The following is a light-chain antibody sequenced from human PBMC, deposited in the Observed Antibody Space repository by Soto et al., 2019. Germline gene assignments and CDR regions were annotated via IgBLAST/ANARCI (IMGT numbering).Light chain of an antibody. CDR1: QSISSY. Sequence: DIQMTQSPSSLSASVGERVTITCRANQSISSYLNWYQLKPGKAPKLLIYAASTLQRGVPSRFSGSGSGTDFTRTIRSLQLDDFATYSCQQSYRPPYPFGQGTKVDIK. CDR3: QQSYRPPYP. V-gene: IGKV1-39*01. J-gene: IGKJ2*01. CDR2: AAS.